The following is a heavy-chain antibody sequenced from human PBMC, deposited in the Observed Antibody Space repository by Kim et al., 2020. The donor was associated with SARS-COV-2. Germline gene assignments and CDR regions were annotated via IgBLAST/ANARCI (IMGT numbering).Heavy chain of an antibody. J-gene: IGHJ5*02. CDR3: ARAGRYCSGGSCYSRWFDP. CDR1: GYTFTSYY. CDR2: INPSGGST. Sequence: ASVKVSCKASGYTFTSYYMHWVRQAPGQGLEWMGIINPSGGSTSYAQKFQGRVTMTRDTSTSTVYMGLSSLRSEDTAVYYCARAGRYCSGGSCYSRWFDPWGQGTLVTVSS. D-gene: IGHD2-15*01. V-gene: IGHV1-46*01.